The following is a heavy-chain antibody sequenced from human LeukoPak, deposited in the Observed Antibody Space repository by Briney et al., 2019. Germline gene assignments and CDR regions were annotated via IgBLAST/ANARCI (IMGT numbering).Heavy chain of an antibody. D-gene: IGHD3-22*01. CDR2: IYYSGST. V-gene: IGHV4-39*02. J-gene: IGHJ1*01. CDR1: SGSISSSSYY. CDR3: ARRRYYDSTGYLD. Sequence: SETLSLTCTISSGSISSSSYYWGWIRQPPGKGLECIGNIYYSGSTEYIPTLKSQVSISIDTSNNHCSMRLSSVAAADTALYYCARRRYYDSTGYLDWGQGTLVTVSS.